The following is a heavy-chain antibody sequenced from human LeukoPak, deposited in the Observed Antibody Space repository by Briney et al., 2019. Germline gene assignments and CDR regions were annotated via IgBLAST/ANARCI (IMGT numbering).Heavy chain of an antibody. D-gene: IGHD3-22*01. CDR2: ISAYNGNT. Sequence: ASVKVSCKASGYTFTGYFMHWVRQAPGQGLEWMGWISAYNGNTNYAQKLQGRVTMTTDTSTSTAYMELRSLRSDDTAVYYCAREDSSSYYYDSSGYYPFDYWGQGTLVTVSS. V-gene: IGHV1-18*04. CDR1: GYTFTGYF. CDR3: AREDSSSYYYDSSGYYPFDY. J-gene: IGHJ4*02.